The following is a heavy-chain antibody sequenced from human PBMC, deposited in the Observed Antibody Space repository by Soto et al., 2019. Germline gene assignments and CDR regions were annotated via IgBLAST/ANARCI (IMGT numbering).Heavy chain of an antibody. J-gene: IGHJ5*02. Sequence: PSSSLSLTCTVYGGSVSNRDYYWSWLRQTPVKGLEWIGYIHYSWPTNYNPSLKSRVTTSLDTSKNPYSLRLSSVTAADTAVYYCARGRDIVVVVAAKDWFDPLGQGTLVTVSS. D-gene: IGHD2-15*01. CDR2: IHYSWPT. CDR3: ARGRDIVVVVAAKDWFDP. V-gene: IGHV4-61*08. CDR1: GGSVSNRDYY.